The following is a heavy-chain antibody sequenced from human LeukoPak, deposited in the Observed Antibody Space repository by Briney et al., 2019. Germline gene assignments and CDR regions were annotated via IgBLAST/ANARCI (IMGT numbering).Heavy chain of an antibody. J-gene: IGHJ5*02. CDR3: AREGTGGIVGATPVNWFDP. CDR1: GGSISSSSYY. CDR2: IYYSGST. V-gene: IGHV4-39*07. Sequence: SETLSLTCTVSGGSISSSSYYWGWIRQPPGKGLEWIGSIYYSGSTYYNPSLKSRVTISVDTSKNQFSLKLSSVTAADTAVYYCAREGTGGIVGATPVNWFDPWGQGTLVTVSS. D-gene: IGHD1-26*01.